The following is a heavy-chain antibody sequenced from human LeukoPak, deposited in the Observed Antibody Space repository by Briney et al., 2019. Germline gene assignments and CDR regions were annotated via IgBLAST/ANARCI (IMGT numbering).Heavy chain of an antibody. CDR3: ARSSQGGYSYGYSGAFDI. J-gene: IGHJ3*02. V-gene: IGHV1-8*02. CDR1: GYTFTSYG. Sequence: ASVKVSCKASGYTFTSYGISWVRQATGQGLEWMGWMNPNSGNTGYAQKFQGRVTMTRNTSISTAYMELSSLRSEDTAVYYCARSSQGGYSYGYSGAFDIWGQGTMVTVSS. CDR2: MNPNSGNT. D-gene: IGHD5-18*01.